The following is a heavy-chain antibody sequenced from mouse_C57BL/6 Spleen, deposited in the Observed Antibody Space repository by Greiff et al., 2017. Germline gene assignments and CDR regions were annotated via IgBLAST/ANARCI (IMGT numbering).Heavy chain of an antibody. D-gene: IGHD4-1*02. V-gene: IGHV3-8*01. CDR3: ARYRNWAMDY. Sequence: EVQLQESGPGLAKPSPTLSLTCSVSGYSITSDYWNWIRKFPGNKLEYIGYIRYNGSTYYNPSLKSRISITRDTSKNQYYLQLNTVTTEDTATYYCARYRNWAMDYWGQGTTLTVSS. J-gene: IGHJ2*01. CDR1: GYSITSDY. CDR2: IRYNGST.